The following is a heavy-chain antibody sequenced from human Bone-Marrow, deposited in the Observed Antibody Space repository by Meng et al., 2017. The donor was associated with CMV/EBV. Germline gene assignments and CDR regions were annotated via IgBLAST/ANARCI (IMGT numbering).Heavy chain of an antibody. Sequence: GGSLRLSCAASGFTFSSYAMSWVRQAPGKGLEWVAFIRYDGSNKYYADSVKGRFTISRDNSKNTLYLQMNSLRAEDTAVYYCAPNGYYYYGMDVWGQGTTVTVSS. CDR1: GFTFSSYA. J-gene: IGHJ6*02. D-gene: IGHD1-1*01. V-gene: IGHV3-30*02. CDR2: IRYDGSNK. CDR3: APNGYYYYGMDV.